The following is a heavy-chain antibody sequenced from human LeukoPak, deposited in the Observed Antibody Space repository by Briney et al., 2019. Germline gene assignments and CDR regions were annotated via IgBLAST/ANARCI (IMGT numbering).Heavy chain of an antibody. CDR3: ARVTGDRRGHAFDI. Sequence: GASVKVSCKASGYTFTGYYMHWVRQAPGQGLEWMGWINPNSGGTNYAQKFQGRVTMTRDTSISTAYMELSRLRSDDTAVYYCARVTGDRRGHAFDIWGQGIMVTVSS. J-gene: IGHJ3*02. D-gene: IGHD7-27*01. V-gene: IGHV1-2*02. CDR2: INPNSGGT. CDR1: GYTFTGYY.